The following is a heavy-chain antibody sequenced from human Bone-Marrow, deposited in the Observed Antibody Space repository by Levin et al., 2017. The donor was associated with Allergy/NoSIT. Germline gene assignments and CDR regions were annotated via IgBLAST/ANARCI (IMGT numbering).Heavy chain of an antibody. J-gene: IGHJ2*01. CDR1: GGSISSGGYY. Sequence: SQTLSLTCTVSGGSISSGGYYWSWIRQHPGKGLEWIGYIYYSGSTYYNPSLKSRVTISVDTSKNQFSLKLSSVTAADTAVYYCARATYSLSWYFDLWGRGTLVTVSS. CDR3: ARATYSLSWYFDL. CDR2: IYYSGST. D-gene: IGHD2-15*01. V-gene: IGHV4-31*03.